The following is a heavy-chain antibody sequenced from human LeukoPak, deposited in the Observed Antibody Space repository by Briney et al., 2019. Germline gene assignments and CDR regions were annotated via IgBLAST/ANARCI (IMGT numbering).Heavy chain of an antibody. Sequence: GGSLRLSCAASGFTFSSYSMNWVRQAPGKGLEWVSYISSSSSTIYYADSVKGRFTISRDNAKNPLYLQMNSLRAEDTAVYYCAKDLAWGGVVPAAIDYWGQGTLVTVSS. D-gene: IGHD2-2*01. CDR2: ISSSSSTI. V-gene: IGHV3-48*04. CDR3: AKDLAWGGVVPAAIDY. J-gene: IGHJ4*02. CDR1: GFTFSSYS.